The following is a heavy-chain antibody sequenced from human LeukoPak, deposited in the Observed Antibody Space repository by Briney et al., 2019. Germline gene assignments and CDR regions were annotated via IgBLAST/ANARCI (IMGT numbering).Heavy chain of an antibody. CDR3: ANRRN. J-gene: IGHJ4*02. CDR2: ISWNSGSI. Sequence: PGGSLRLSCAASGFTFEDYAMHWVRQAPGKGLEWVSGISWNSGSIGYADSVKGRFTISRDNSKNTLYLQMNSLRAEDTAVYYCANRRNWGQGTLVTVSS. D-gene: IGHD1-14*01. V-gene: IGHV3-9*01. CDR1: GFTFEDYA.